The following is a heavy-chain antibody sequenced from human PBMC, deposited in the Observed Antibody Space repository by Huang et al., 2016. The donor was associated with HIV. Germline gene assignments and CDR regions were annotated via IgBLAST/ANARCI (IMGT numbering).Heavy chain of an antibody. Sequence: QVQLVESGGGVVQPGGSLRLSCTESGFTFGSFGMHWVRQAPGKGLELVAFIRYDGNNYYYADSVRGRFTISRDNSKDTLYLQMNRLRPDDSAVYYCAKDLTYTFGRHFDYWGRGTLVTVSS. CDR2: IRYDGNNY. D-gene: IGHD3-3*01. CDR3: AKDLTYTFGRHFDY. J-gene: IGHJ4*02. V-gene: IGHV3-30*02. CDR1: GFTFGSFG.